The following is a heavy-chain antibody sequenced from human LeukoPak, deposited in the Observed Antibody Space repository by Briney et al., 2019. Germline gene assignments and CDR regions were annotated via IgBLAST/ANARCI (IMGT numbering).Heavy chain of an antibody. CDR2: XXPIFGTA. J-gene: IGHJ4*02. V-gene: IGHV1-69*13. CDR3: ARANCGGDCYYYFDY. Sequence: ASVKVSCKASGGXXXXYAXSWVRQXPXQGXEXXGXXXPIFGTANYAQKFQGRVTITADESTSTAYMELSSLRSEDTAVYYCARANCGGDCYYYFDYWGQGTLVTVSS. CDR1: GGXXXXYA. D-gene: IGHD2-21*02.